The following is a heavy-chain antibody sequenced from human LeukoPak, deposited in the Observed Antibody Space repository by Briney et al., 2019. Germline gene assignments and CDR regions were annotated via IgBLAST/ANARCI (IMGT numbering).Heavy chain of an antibody. Sequence: PSETLSLTCAVSGYSISSGYDWGWIRQSPGKGLEWIGTIHHSGSTYYNPSLKSRVTISVDRSKNQFSLRLSSVTAADTAVYYCARQDVSGYYSSYWYFDLWGRGTLVTVSS. V-gene: IGHV4-38-2*01. CDR2: IHHSGST. CDR3: ARQDVSGYYSSYWYFDL. D-gene: IGHD3-22*01. CDR1: GYSISSGYD. J-gene: IGHJ2*01.